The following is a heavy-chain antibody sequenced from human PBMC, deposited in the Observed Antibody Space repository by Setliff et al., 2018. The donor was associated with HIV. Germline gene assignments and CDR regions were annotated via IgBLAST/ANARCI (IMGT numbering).Heavy chain of an antibody. J-gene: IGHJ4*02. Sequence: GGSLRLSCAASGFTVSNYWMSWVRQAPGKGLEWVANINQDGSEKYYVDSVKGRFTISRDNAKNSLYLQLNSLRAEDTAVYYCTVGIAVAGTWGFDYWGQGTLVTVSS. CDR1: GFTVSNYW. V-gene: IGHV3-7*01. CDR3: TVGIAVAGTWGFDY. CDR2: INQDGSEK. D-gene: IGHD6-19*01.